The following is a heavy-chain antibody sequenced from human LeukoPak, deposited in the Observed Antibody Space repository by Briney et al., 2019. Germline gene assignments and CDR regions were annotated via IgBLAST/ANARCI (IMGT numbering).Heavy chain of an antibody. V-gene: IGHV3-48*01. Sequence: GGSLRLSCAASEFTFSSYSMNWVRQAPGKGLEWVSYITNSGNSKSYADSVKGRFTISRDNTKNSLYLQMNGLRAEDTAVYYCARESYGSGHCAAFGIWGQGTLVTVSS. CDR2: ITNSGNSK. CDR1: EFTFSSYS. CDR3: ARESYGSGHCAAFGI. J-gene: IGHJ3*02. D-gene: IGHD3-16*01.